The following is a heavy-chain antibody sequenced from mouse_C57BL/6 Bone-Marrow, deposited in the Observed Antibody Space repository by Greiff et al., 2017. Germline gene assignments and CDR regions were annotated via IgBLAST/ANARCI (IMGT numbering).Heavy chain of an antibody. CDR3: ARGDCGSSVFDY. CDR2: IYPGSGST. Sequence: VQLQQPGAELVKPGASVKMSCKASGYTFTSYWITWVKQRPGQGLEWIGDIYPGSGSTNYNEKFKSKATLTVDTSSSTAYMQLSSLTSEDSAVYYCARGDCGSSVFDYWGQGTTLTVSS. D-gene: IGHD1-1*01. V-gene: IGHV1-55*01. J-gene: IGHJ2*01. CDR1: GYTFTSYW.